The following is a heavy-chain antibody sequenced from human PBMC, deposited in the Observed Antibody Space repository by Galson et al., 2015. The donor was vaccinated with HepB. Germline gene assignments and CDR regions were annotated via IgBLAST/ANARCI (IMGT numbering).Heavy chain of an antibody. V-gene: IGHV3-30*02. CDR3: ATRGSSSSYYFDY. Sequence: SLRLSCAASGFTFSNSDMHWVRQAPGKGLEWVAFIRYDGNNKYYADSVKGRFTIFRDNSKNTLYLQMNSLRAEDTAVYYCATRGSSSSYYFDYWGQGTLV. CDR2: IRYDGNNK. J-gene: IGHJ4*02. CDR1: GFTFSNSD. D-gene: IGHD6-13*01.